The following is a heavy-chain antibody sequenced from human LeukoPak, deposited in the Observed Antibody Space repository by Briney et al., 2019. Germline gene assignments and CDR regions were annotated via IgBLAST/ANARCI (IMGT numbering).Heavy chain of an antibody. CDR1: GGSISSYY. D-gene: IGHD2-15*01. V-gene: IGHV4-4*07. J-gene: IGHJ4*02. CDR2: IYTSGST. Sequence: PSETLSLTCTVSGGSISSYYWSWIRQPAGKGLEWIGRIYTSGSTNYNPSLKSRVTMSVDTSKNQFSLKLSSVTAADTAVYYCAREPLPYCGGGSCYESAIDYWGQGTLVTVSS. CDR3: AREPLPYCGGGSCYESAIDY.